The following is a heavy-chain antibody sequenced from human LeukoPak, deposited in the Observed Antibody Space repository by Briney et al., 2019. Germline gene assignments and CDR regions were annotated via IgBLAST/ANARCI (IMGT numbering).Heavy chain of an antibody. D-gene: IGHD4-17*01. CDR1: GYTFTGYY. Sequence: ASVKVSCKASGYTFTGYYMHWVRQAPGQGLEWMGWINPNSGGTNYAQKFQGRVTMTRDTSISTAYMELSRLRSDDTAVYYCARDPHYGDYGTRFDYWGQGTLVTVSS. V-gene: IGHV1-2*02. CDR2: INPNSGGT. J-gene: IGHJ4*02. CDR3: ARDPHYGDYGTRFDY.